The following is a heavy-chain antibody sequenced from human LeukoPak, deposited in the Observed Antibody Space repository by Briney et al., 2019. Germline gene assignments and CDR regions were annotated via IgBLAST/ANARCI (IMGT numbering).Heavy chain of an antibody. Sequence: PGGSLILSCAASGFTFSSYAMSWVRQAPGKGLEWVSAISGSGGSTYYADSVKGRFTISRDNSKNTLYLQMNSLRAEDTAVYYCAKRFNYDSSGYYSGVYAFDIWGQGTMVTVSS. D-gene: IGHD3-22*01. CDR3: AKRFNYDSSGYYSGVYAFDI. J-gene: IGHJ3*02. V-gene: IGHV3-23*01. CDR1: GFTFSSYA. CDR2: ISGSGGST.